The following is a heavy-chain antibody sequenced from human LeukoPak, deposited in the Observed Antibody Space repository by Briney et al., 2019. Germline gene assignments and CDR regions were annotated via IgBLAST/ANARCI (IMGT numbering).Heavy chain of an antibody. Sequence: PGGSLRLSCAASGFTFSTYAIHWVRQAPGKGLEWMAVISYDGGNKYYADSVKGRFTISRDNSKNTLYLQMNSLRAEDTAVYYCAKDYLWFGELLSRHFDYWGQGTLVTVSS. CDR1: GFTFSTYA. D-gene: IGHD3-10*01. J-gene: IGHJ4*02. CDR3: AKDYLWFGELLSRHFDY. CDR2: ISYDGGNK. V-gene: IGHV3-30-3*01.